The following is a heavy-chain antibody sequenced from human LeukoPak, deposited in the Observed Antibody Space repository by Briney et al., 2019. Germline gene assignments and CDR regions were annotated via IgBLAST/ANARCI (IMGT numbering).Heavy chain of an antibody. CDR3: ARSRYSTSSGGFDY. V-gene: IGHV3-74*01. CDR1: GFAFRDFW. D-gene: IGHD6-6*01. J-gene: IGHJ4*02. Sequence: GGSLRLSCAASGFAFRDFWMHWVRQAPGKGLVWVSRINSDGSNITYADSVKGRFTISRDNAKNTLYLQMNSLRGEDTAVYYCARSRYSTSSGGFDYWGQGILVTVSS. CDR2: INSDGSNI.